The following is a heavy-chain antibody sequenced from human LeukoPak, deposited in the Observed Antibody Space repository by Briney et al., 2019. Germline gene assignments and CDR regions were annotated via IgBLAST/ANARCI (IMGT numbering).Heavy chain of an antibody. D-gene: IGHD3-10*01. CDR1: GFTFSSYA. V-gene: IGHV3-30*04. CDR3: VRGVSNY. J-gene: IGHJ4*02. Sequence: GRSLRLSCAASGFTFSSYAMHWVRQAPGKGLEWVAVISYDGRNKYCADSVKGRFTISRDISKNTLYLQMNSLRAEDTAVYYCVRGVSNYWGRGTLVTVSS. CDR2: ISYDGRNK.